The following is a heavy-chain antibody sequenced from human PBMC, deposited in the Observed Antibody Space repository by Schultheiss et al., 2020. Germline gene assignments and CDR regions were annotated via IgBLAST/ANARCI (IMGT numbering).Heavy chain of an antibody. Sequence: SQTLSLTCTVSGGSISSGGYYWGWIRQPPGKGLEWIGSIYYSGSTNYNPSLKSRVTISVDTSKNQFSLKLSSVTAADTAVYYCARAGNWFDPWGQGTLVTVSS. CDR3: ARAGNWFDP. CDR1: GGSISSGGYY. J-gene: IGHJ5*02. V-gene: IGHV4-39*07. CDR2: IYYSGST.